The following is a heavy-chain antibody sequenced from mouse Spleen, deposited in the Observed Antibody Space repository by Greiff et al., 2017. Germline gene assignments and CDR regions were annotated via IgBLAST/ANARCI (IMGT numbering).Heavy chain of an antibody. V-gene: IGHV14-3*01. CDR1: GFTIKNTY. CDR3: GSGHQRDLDY. CDR2: IGPANGNT. Sequence: EVQLQQSVAELVRPGASVKLSCTASGFTIKNTYMHWVKQRPEQGLEWIGTIGPANGNTNYAPKFQGKATITADTSSNTAYLQLSSLTSEDTAIFFWGSGHQRDLDYWGQGTNLTVSS. J-gene: IGHJ2*01. D-gene: IGHD3-3*01.